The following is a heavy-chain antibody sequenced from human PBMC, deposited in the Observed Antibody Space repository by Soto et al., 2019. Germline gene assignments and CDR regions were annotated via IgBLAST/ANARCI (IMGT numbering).Heavy chain of an antibody. CDR1: GGTFSSYA. Sequence: SVKVSRKASGGTFSSYAISCVRQAPRQGLEWMGGMIPIFGTANYAQKFQGRVTITADESTSTAYMELSRLRSEDTAVYYCARCSGVVEYSPYGIDFRGQGTSVTV. J-gene: IGHJ6*02. CDR3: ARCSGVVEYSPYGIDF. V-gene: IGHV1-69*01. CDR2: MIPIFGTA. D-gene: IGHD3-3*01.